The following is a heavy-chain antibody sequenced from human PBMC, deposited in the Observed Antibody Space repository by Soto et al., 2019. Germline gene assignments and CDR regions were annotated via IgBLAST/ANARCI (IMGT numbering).Heavy chain of an antibody. CDR1: GFTFTTYC. CDR2: ISSGGDST. D-gene: IGHD4-17*01. Sequence: PGGSLRLSCAASGFTFTTYCMSWVRQPPGRGLEWVSVISSGGDSTNYGDSVKGRFTISSDNSNSTLYLQMNSLRAEDTAVYYCAKDGSATVITSSFYWGQGTLVTVSS. J-gene: IGHJ4*02. CDR3: AKDGSATVITSSFY. V-gene: IGHV3-23*01.